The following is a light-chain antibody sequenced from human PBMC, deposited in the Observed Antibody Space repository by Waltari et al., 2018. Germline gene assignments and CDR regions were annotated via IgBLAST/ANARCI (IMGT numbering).Light chain of an antibody. CDR1: QSVSRSR. CDR2: GAS. Sequence: EVVLTQSPGTLSLSPGERATLSCRASQSVSRSRIAWYLHRPGQAPRLLIYGASVRATGIPARFSGSGSGTDFSLTISRVEPEDFAVYYCQQFGSSVMYTFGQGTKLEIK. CDR3: QQFGSSVMYT. J-gene: IGKJ2*01. V-gene: IGKV3-20*01.